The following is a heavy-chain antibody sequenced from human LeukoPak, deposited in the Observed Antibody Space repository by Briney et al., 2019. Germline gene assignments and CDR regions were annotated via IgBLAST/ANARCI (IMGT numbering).Heavy chain of an antibody. Sequence: ASVKVSCKASGYTFTDYYMHWVRQAPGQGLERMGRINPNSGGTNYAQKFQGRVTMTRDTSTSTAHMELSRLRSDDTAVYYCARGEWLLHYWGQGTLVTVSS. J-gene: IGHJ4*02. CDR2: INPNSGGT. V-gene: IGHV1-2*06. D-gene: IGHD3-22*01. CDR1: GYTFTDYY. CDR3: ARGEWLLHY.